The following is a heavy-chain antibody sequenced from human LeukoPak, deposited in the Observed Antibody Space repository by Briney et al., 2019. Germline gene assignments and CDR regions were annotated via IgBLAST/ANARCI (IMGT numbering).Heavy chain of an antibody. CDR3: ARGRQTGDY. CDR1: GGSISSYY. Sequence: SETLSLTCTVSGGSISSYYWSWIRQPPGKGLEWIGYIYYSGCTNYNPSLESRVTISVDTSKNQFSLKLSSVTAADTAVYYCARGRQTGDYWGQGTLVTVSS. D-gene: IGHD3-10*01. CDR2: IYYSGCT. V-gene: IGHV4-59*01. J-gene: IGHJ4*02.